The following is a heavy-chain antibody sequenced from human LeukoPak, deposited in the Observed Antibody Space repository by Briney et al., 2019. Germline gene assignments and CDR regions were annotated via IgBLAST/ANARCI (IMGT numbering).Heavy chain of an antibody. CDR3: ARDGGGGRYLEGYFDY. D-gene: IGHD1-14*01. J-gene: IGHJ4*02. V-gene: IGHV3-33*01. CDR2: IWYDGSNK. Sequence: GRSLRLSCAASGFTFSSYGMHWVRQAPGKGLEWVAVIWYDGSNKYYADSVKGRFTISRDNSKNTLYLQMNSLRAEDTAVYYCARDGGGGRYLEGYFDYWGQGTLVTVSS. CDR1: GFTFSSYG.